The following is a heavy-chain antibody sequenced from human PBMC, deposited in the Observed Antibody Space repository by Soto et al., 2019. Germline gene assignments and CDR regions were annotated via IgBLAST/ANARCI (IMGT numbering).Heavy chain of an antibody. CDR1: GGSTSSYY. CDR2: IHHSGST. J-gene: IGHJ4*02. Sequence: QVQLQESGPGLVKPSETLSLTCTVSGGSTSSYYWTWIRQPPGKTLEWIGYIHHSGSTNYNPSLKSRVPISIDTSKNQFSLKLSSVTAAETAVYYCARFLSNYYLDYWGQGTLVTVSS. V-gene: IGHV4-59*08. CDR3: ARFLSNYYLDY. D-gene: IGHD4-4*01.